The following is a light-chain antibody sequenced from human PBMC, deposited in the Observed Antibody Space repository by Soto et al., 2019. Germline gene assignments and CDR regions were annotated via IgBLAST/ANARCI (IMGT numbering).Light chain of an antibody. CDR2: EVR. CDR3: SSYTTTSTLRV. Sequence: QSALTQPASVSGSPGQSITISCTGTSSDVGGHNYVSWYQQHPGIAPKLLIYEVRVRPSGVSIRFSGSKSANTASLTISGLQAEDEADYYCSSYTTTSTLRVFGGGTKLTVL. J-gene: IGLJ3*02. CDR1: SSDVGGHNY. V-gene: IGLV2-14*01.